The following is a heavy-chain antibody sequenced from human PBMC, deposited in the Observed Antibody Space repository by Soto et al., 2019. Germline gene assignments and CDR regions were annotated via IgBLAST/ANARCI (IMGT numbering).Heavy chain of an antibody. CDR2: ISTSGGST. V-gene: IGHV3-23*01. CDR1: GFTFSRYA. Sequence: EVQLLESGGGLVQPGGSLRLSCAASGFTFSRYAMSWVRQAPGKGLEWVSVISTSGGSTYYADSVKGRFTISRDNSKNPLYLPMPRLRAEDTAVYYRAKKAPPFDRSGYWGTRYYFDFWGQGTLVTVSS. CDR3: AKKAPPFDRSGYWGTRYYFDF. D-gene: IGHD3-3*01. J-gene: IGHJ4*02.